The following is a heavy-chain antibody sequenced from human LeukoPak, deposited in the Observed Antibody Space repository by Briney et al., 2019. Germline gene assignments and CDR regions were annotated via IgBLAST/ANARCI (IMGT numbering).Heavy chain of an antibody. Sequence: GGSLRLSCEASGFTLTTYSMHWVRQAPGKGLEYVSIINSNGGATYYANSVKGRFTISRDNSKNTLFLQMGSLRAEDTAVYYCRGVGGTSDYWGQGTLVTVSS. CDR1: GFTLTTYS. J-gene: IGHJ4*02. CDR3: RGVGGTSDY. D-gene: IGHD1-26*01. V-gene: IGHV3-64*01. CDR2: INSNGGAT.